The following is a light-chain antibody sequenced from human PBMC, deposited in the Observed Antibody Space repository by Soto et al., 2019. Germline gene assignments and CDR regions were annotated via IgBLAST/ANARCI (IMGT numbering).Light chain of an antibody. CDR3: QTWGSGIVV. CDR2: LNSDGSH. J-gene: IGLJ2*01. V-gene: IGLV4-69*01. Sequence: QAVVTQSPSASASLGASVKLTCTLSSGHSNYAIAWHQQQSEKGPGYLMKLNSDGSHSKGDGIPDRFSGSSSGAERYLTISSLQSEDEADYYCQTWGSGIVVFGGGIKLTVL. CDR1: SGHSNYA.